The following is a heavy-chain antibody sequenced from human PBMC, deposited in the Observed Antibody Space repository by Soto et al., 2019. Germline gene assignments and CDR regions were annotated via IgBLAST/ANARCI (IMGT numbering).Heavy chain of an antibody. CDR2: MSGSGDIT. CDR1: GFAFTNYA. D-gene: IGHD5-12*01. V-gene: IGHV3-23*01. Sequence: GGSLRLSCAASGFAFTNYAMTWVRQAPGKGLEWVSAMSGSGDITYFAGPVKGRFTISRDNSKNTLYLQMNSLRAEDTAVYYCAKDPRVEWLRFLIWGQGTLVTVSS. J-gene: IGHJ4*02. CDR3: AKDPRVEWLRFLI.